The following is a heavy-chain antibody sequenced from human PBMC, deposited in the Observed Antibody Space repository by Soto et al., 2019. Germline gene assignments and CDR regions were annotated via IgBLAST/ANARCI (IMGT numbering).Heavy chain of an antibody. CDR2: TYYRSKWYN. J-gene: IGHJ6*02. Sequence: SQALPLTGAISGNSISSNSAAWNWIRQSPSRGLEWLGRTYYRSKWYNDYAVSVKSRITINPDTSKNQFSLQLNSVTPEDTAVYYCARLSRYYYGTVVPGQAISLT. CDR3: ARLSRYYYGTVV. V-gene: IGHV6-1*01. CDR1: GNSISSNSAA.